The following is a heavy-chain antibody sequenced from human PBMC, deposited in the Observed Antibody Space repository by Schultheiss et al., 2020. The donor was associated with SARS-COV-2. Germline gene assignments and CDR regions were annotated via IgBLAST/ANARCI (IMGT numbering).Heavy chain of an antibody. D-gene: IGHD6-13*01. CDR3: ARALRSYSSSWYIH. CDR2: IYHSGST. Sequence: ETLSLTCAVSGGSISSSNWWSWVRQPPGKGLEWIGEIYHSGSTNYNPPLKSRVTISVDTSKNQFSLKLSSVTAADTAVYYCARALRSYSSSWYIHWGQGTLVTVSS. J-gene: IGHJ4*02. CDR1: GGSISSSNW. V-gene: IGHV4-4*02.